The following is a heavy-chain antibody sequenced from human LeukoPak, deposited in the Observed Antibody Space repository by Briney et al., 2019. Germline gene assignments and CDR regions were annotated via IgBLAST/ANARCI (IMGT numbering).Heavy chain of an antibody. Sequence: PSETLSLTCAVYGGSFSGYYWSWIRQPPGKGLGWIGEINHSGSTNYNPSLKSRVTISVDTSKNQFSLKLSSVTAADTAVYHCARGLLGIAAAGYWGQGTLVTVSS. CDR2: INHSGST. J-gene: IGHJ4*02. V-gene: IGHV4-34*01. CDR3: ARGLLGIAAAGY. CDR1: GGSFSGYY. D-gene: IGHD6-13*01.